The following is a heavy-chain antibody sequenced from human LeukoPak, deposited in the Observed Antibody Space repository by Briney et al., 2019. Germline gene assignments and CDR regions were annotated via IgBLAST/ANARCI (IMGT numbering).Heavy chain of an antibody. CDR1: GFTFISYA. J-gene: IGHJ4*02. V-gene: IGHV3-23*01. Sequence: PGGSLRVSCAASGFTFISYAMSWVRQALGKGLEWVSAISGSGGSTYYADSVKGRFTISRDNSRNTLYLQMNSLRAEDTAVYYCAKDPATVTTGVYDYWGQGTLVTVSS. D-gene: IGHD4-17*01. CDR3: AKDPATVTTGVYDY. CDR2: ISGSGGST.